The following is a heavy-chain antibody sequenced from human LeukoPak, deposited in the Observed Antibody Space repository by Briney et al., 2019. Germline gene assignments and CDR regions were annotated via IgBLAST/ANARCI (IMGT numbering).Heavy chain of an antibody. CDR2: IKQDGSEK. CDR1: GFTFSSYW. V-gene: IGHV3-7*01. Sequence: GGSLRLSCAASGFTFSSYWMSWVRQAPGKGLEWVANIKQDGSEKYYVDSVKGRFTISRDNAKNSLYLQMNSLRAEDTAVYYCARDAVAGTTTFDYWGQETLVTVSS. CDR3: ARDAVAGTTTFDY. D-gene: IGHD1-7*01. J-gene: IGHJ4*02.